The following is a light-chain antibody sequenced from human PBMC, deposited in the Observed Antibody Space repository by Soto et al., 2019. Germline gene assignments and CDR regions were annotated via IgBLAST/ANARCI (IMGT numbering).Light chain of an antibody. Sequence: ETVMTQSPGTLSVSPGESATLSCGTSQSVSSNLAWYQQKPGQAPRLLIYAASTRATGIPARFSGSGSGTEFTLTISYLRPEDSAVYFCQQYHDWVTFGGGTKVDIK. CDR1: QSVSSN. J-gene: IGKJ4*01. CDR2: AAS. V-gene: IGKV3D-15*01. CDR3: QQYHDWVT.